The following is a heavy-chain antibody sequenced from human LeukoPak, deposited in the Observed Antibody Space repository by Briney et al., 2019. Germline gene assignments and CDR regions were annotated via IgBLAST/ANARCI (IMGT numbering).Heavy chain of an antibody. D-gene: IGHD3-10*01. CDR2: INHSGST. V-gene: IGHV4-34*01. CDR1: GGSFSGYY. CDR3: ARRLWFGELLSWFDP. Sequence: SETLSLTCAVYGGSFSGYYWSWIRQPPGKGLEWIGEINHSGSTNYNPSLKSRVTISVDTSKNQFSLKLSSVTAADTAVYYCARRLWFGELLSWFDPWGQGTLVTVPS. J-gene: IGHJ5*02.